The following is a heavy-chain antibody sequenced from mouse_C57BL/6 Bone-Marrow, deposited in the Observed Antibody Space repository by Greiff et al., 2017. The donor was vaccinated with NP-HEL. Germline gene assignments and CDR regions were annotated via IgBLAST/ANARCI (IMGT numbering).Heavy chain of an antibody. CDR3: TRTLLLPYYFDY. CDR1: GYTFTDYE. D-gene: IGHD1-1*01. Sequence: LVESGAELVRPGASVTLSCKASGYTFTDYEMHWVKQTPVHGLEWIGAIDPETGGTAYNQKFKGKAILTADKSSSTAYMELRSLTSEDSAVYYCTRTLLLPYYFDYWGQGTTLTVSS. J-gene: IGHJ2*01. CDR2: IDPETGGT. V-gene: IGHV1-15*01.